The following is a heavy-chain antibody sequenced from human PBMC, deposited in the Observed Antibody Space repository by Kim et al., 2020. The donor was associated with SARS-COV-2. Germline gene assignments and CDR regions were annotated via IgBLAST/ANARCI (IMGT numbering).Heavy chain of an antibody. V-gene: IGHV3-23*01. CDR2: ISGGGGST. CDR1: GFTFSSYA. J-gene: IGHJ4*02. CDR3: AKDGPRVDIAVVPAAIHFDY. Sequence: GGSLRLSCAASGFTFSSYAMRWVRQAPGKGLEWVSAISGGGGSTYYADSVKGRFTISRDNSKNTLYLQMNSLRAEDTAVYYCAKDGPRVDIAVVPAAIHFDYWGPEALVTVSS. D-gene: IGHD2-2*02.